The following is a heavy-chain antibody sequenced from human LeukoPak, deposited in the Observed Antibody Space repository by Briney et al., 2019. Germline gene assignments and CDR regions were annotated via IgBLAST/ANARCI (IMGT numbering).Heavy chain of an antibody. J-gene: IGHJ4*02. CDR3: ARQVYSAGRYYHFDS. Sequence: PSETLSLTCSVSGGSLNLYYWSWIRQPPGKGLEWIEYFSYSGNTNYSPSLKSRVIISVDTSKNQFSLRLTSVTAADTAVYYCARQVYSAGRYYHFDSWGQGTLVTVSS. V-gene: IGHV4-59*08. D-gene: IGHD2-15*01. CDR1: GGSLNLYY. CDR2: FSYSGNT.